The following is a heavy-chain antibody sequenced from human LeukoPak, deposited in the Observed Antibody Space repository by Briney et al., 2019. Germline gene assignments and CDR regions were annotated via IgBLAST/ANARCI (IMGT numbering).Heavy chain of an antibody. CDR2: ISGSGGST. V-gene: IGHV3-23*01. J-gene: IGHJ4*02. CDR3: AKDAGDYYGSGSRVY. D-gene: IGHD3-10*01. Sequence: GGSLRPSCAASGFTFSSYAMSWVRQAPGKGLEWVSAISGSGGSTYYADSVKGRFTISRDSSKNTLYLQMNSLRAEDTAVYYCAKDAGDYYGSGSRVYWGQGTLVTVSS. CDR1: GFTFSSYA.